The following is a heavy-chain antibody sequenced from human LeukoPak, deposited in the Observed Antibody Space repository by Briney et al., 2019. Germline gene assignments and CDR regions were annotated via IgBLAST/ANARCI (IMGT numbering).Heavy chain of an antibody. V-gene: IGHV4-34*01. CDR2: INHSGST. D-gene: IGHD2-8*01. J-gene: IGHJ4*02. Sequence: SETLSLTCAVYGGSFSGYYWSWIRQPPGTGLEWIGEINHSGSTNYNPSLKSRVTISVDTSKNQFSLKLSSVTAADTAVYYCARDRNYTNGVCSTFDYWGQGTLVTVSS. CDR3: ARDRNYTNGVCSTFDY. CDR1: GGSFSGYY.